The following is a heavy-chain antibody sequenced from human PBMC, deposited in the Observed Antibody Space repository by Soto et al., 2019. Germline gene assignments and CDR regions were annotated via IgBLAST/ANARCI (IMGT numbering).Heavy chain of an antibody. Sequence: VQLVESGGGLVKPGGSLRLSCAASGFTFSNAWMSWVRQAPGKGLEWFGRIKSKSDGGTADYAAPVKGRFTISRDDSKNTLYLQMNSLKTEDTAVYYCTTNPRVEQQRKTRYYYYGMDVWGQGTTVTVSS. D-gene: IGHD6-13*01. CDR1: GFTFSNAW. J-gene: IGHJ6*02. CDR3: TTNPRVEQQRKTRYYYYGMDV. V-gene: IGHV3-15*01. CDR2: IKSKSDGGTA.